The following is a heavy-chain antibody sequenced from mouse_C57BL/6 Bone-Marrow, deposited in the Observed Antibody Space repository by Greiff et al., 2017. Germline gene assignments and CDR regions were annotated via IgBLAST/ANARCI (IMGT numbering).Heavy chain of an antibody. CDR3: TYPWFAY. Sequence: EVQLQQSGTVLARPGASVTMSCKTSGYTFTSYWMHWVKQRPGQGLEWIGAIYPGNSDTSYNQKFKGKAKLTAVTSASTAYMELSSLTNEDSAVYYCTYPWFAYWGQGPLVTVSA. J-gene: IGHJ3*01. CDR2: IYPGNSDT. V-gene: IGHV1-5*01. CDR1: GYTFTSYW. D-gene: IGHD5-5*01.